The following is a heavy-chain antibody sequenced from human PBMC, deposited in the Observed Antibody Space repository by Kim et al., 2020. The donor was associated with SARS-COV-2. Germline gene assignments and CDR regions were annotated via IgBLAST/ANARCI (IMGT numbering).Heavy chain of an antibody. Sequence: GRFTISRDNAKNSLYLQMNSLRAEDTALYYCAKDRRRFLEWYYYNAMDVWGQGTTVTVSS. J-gene: IGHJ6*02. CDR3: AKDRRRFLEWYYYNAMDV. V-gene: IGHV3-9*01. D-gene: IGHD3-3*01.